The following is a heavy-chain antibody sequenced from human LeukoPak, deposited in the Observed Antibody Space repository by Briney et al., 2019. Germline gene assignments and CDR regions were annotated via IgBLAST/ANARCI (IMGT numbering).Heavy chain of an antibody. CDR1: GFTFSSYW. CDR2: IRQDGSDK. CDR3: AKDLLAATIDYYFDY. J-gene: IGHJ4*02. Sequence: GGSLRLSCAASGFTFSSYWMIWVRQAPGKGLEWVANIRQDGSDKYYVDSVKGRFTISRDNAKNSLYLQMNSLRAEDTAVYYCAKDLLAATIDYYFDYWGQGTLVTVSS. D-gene: IGHD5-12*01. V-gene: IGHV3-7*05.